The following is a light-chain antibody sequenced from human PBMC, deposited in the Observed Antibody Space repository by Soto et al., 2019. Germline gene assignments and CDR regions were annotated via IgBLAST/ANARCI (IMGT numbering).Light chain of an antibody. V-gene: IGKV1-39*01. CDR2: AAS. Sequence: DIQMTQSPSSLSASIGDRVTITCRASQTISNFLNWYQWKPGKAPKLLISAASSLQGGVPSRFSGSGSGTDFSLTITSLQPGDFATYFCQQSYSSLITFGQGTRLEIK. CDR1: QTISNF. J-gene: IGKJ5*01. CDR3: QQSYSSLIT.